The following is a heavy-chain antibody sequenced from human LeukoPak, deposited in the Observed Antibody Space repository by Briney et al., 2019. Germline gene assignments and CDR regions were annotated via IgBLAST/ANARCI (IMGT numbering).Heavy chain of an antibody. V-gene: IGHV3-53*01. D-gene: IGHD6-19*01. CDR3: ARGRFSGPDDY. Sequence: GGSLRLSCVASGFSVSSNYMTWVRQAPGKGLEWVSVIYSGGSTYYADSVKGRFTISRDNSKNTLSLQMNSLRAEDTAVYYCARGRFSGPDDYWGQGTLVTVSS. J-gene: IGHJ4*02. CDR1: GFSVSSNY. CDR2: IYSGGST.